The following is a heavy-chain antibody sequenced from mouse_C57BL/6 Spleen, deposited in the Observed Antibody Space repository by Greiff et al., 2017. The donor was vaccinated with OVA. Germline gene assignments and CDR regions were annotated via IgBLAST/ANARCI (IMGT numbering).Heavy chain of an antibody. V-gene: IGHV2-9-1*01. J-gene: IGHJ1*03. CDR3: ARGDRGSSYPHWYFDV. CDR2: IWTGGGT. CDR1: GFSLTSYA. D-gene: IGHD1-1*01. Sequence: QVQLQQSGPGLVAPSQSLSITCTVSGFSLTSYAISWVRQPPGKGLEWLGVIWTGGGTNYNSALKSRLSISKDNSKSQVFLKMNSLQTDDTARYYCARGDRGSSYPHWYFDVWGTGTTVTVSS.